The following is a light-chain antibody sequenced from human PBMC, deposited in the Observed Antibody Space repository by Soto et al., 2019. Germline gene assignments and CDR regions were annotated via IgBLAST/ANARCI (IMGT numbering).Light chain of an antibody. CDR2: GAS. CDR3: QQYNDWPRT. V-gene: IGKV3-15*01. J-gene: IGKJ1*01. CDR1: HRVSSY. Sequence: DIVMTQSPATLSVSPGERATLSCRASHRVSSYLAWYQQKPGQAPRLLIYGASTRATGIPARFSGSGSGTEFTLTISSLQSEDFAVYYCQQYNDWPRTFGQGTKVDIK.